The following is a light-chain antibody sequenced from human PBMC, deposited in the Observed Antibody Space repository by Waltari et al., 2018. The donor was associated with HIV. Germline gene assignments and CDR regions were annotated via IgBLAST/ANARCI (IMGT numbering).Light chain of an antibody. CDR2: DIN. V-gene: IGLV1-40*01. J-gene: IGLJ2*01. Sequence: QSVLTQPPSVSGAPGQRVTISCTGSNSNIGAGYGVHWYQHLPGAAPKLLIYDINNRPAGVPDRFSGAKSGTLASLAITGLQVEDEGDYFCQSYDSSLNVIFGGGTKLTVL. CDR1: NSNIGAGYG. CDR3: QSYDSSLNVI.